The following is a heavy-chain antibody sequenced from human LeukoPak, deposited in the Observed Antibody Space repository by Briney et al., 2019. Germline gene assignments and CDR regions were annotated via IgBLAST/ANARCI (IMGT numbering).Heavy chain of an antibody. D-gene: IGHD3-10*01. V-gene: IGHV4-39*01. Sequence: SETLSPTCTVSGGSISSSSYYWGWIRQPPGKGLEWIGSIYYSGSTYYNPSLKGRVTISVDTSKNQFSLKLSSVTAADTAVYYCARLGYYGSGSLVDYFDYWGQGTLVTVSS. CDR2: IYYSGST. J-gene: IGHJ4*02. CDR1: GGSISSSSYY. CDR3: ARLGYYGSGSLVDYFDY.